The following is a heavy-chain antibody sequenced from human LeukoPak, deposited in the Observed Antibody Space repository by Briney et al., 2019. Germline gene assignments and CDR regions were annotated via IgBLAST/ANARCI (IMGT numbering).Heavy chain of an antibody. J-gene: IGHJ4*02. V-gene: IGHV4-39*01. D-gene: IGHD3-10*01. CDR1: GGSISSGGYY. CDR2: IYYSGST. CDR3: ARGYYGSGRN. Sequence: SETLSLTCTVSGGSISSGGYYWGWIRQPPGKGLEWIGSIYYSGSTYYNPSLKSRVTISVDTSKNQFSLKLSSVTAADTAVYYCARGYYGSGRNWGQGTLVTVSS.